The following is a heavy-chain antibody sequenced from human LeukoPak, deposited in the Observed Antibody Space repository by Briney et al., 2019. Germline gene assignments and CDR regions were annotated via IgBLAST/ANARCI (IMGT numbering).Heavy chain of an antibody. CDR1: GFTFSSYS. J-gene: IGHJ6*03. D-gene: IGHD6-19*01. Sequence: GGSLRLSCAASGFTFSSYSMNWVRQAPGKGLEWVSSISSSSSYIYYADSVKGRFTISRDNSKNTLYLQMNSLRAEDTAVYYCARGGYSSGWYAMDVWGKGTTVTISS. CDR3: ARGGYSSGWYAMDV. CDR2: ISSSSSYI. V-gene: IGHV3-21*04.